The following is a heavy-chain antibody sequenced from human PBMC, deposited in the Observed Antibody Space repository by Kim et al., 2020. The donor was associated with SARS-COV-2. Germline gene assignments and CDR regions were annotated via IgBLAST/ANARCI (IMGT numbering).Heavy chain of an antibody. CDR2: VSPSGPF. Sequence: SETLSLTCAVYGGSFSGYYWSWVRQSPGKGLEWIGEVSPSGPFNHNPSLKSRVTISTDTSKNQFSLKLTSVTAADTAFYYCARGRAGVVPSPVLGLGPYYHYFSVDVWGRGTPVPVSS. CDR1: GGSFSGYY. CDR3: ARGRAGVVPSPVLGLGPYYHYFSVDV. D-gene: IGHD2-8*02. J-gene: IGHJ6*02. V-gene: IGHV4-34*01.